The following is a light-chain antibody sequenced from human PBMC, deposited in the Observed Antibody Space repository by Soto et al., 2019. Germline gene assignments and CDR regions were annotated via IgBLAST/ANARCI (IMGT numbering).Light chain of an antibody. CDR2: KIS. CDR1: QNLAHSDGNTY. Sequence: IVMTQTPLSSPVTLGQPASISCTSSQNLAHSDGNTYLSWLHQRPDQPPRLLIYKISNRFSGVPDRFSGRGAGTHFTLTISRVEAEDVGIYYCKLGTHFPQTFGQGTRVEI. J-gene: IGKJ1*01. CDR3: KLGTHFPQT. V-gene: IGKV2-24*01.